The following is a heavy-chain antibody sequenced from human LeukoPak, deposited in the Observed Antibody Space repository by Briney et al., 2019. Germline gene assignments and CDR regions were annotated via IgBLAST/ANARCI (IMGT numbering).Heavy chain of an antibody. V-gene: IGHV3-7*01. CDR2: IKQDGSER. D-gene: IGHD3-16*01. J-gene: IGHJ6*03. Sequence: GGSLRLSCAASGFMFSNSWMSCVRQAPRKGLEWVSNIKQDGSERNYVDSLKGRFTISRDNAKNSLYLQMNSLRVEDTAVYYCARMGSYGPYYYHYMDVWGKGTTVTVSS. CDR1: GFMFSNSW. CDR3: ARMGSYGPYYYHYMDV.